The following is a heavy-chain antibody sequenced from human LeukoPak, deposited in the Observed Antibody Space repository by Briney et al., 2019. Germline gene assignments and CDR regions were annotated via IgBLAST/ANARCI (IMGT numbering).Heavy chain of an antibody. CDR1: RLTVSTNF. D-gene: IGHD6-6*01. Sequence: GGSLRLSCAASRLTVSTNFMSWVRQAPGKGLEWVSVLYSSGRTEYADSVKGRFTISRDNSKNTLYLQMHSLRDEDTAVYYCARTGYSSSSLEFLGIWGQGTMVTVSS. CDR3: ARTGYSSSSLEFLGI. V-gene: IGHV3-66*01. CDR2: LYSSGRT. J-gene: IGHJ3*02.